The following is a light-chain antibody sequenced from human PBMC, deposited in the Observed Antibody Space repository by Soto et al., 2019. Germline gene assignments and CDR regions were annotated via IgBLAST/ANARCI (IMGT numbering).Light chain of an antibody. J-gene: IGKJ2*01. V-gene: IGKV3-20*01. CDR2: GES. CDR1: QSVSSNY. CDR3: QQYGRSPMFT. Sequence: DIVLTQSPGTLSLSPGERATISCRASQSVSSNYLAWYQQKPGQAPRLLIYGESRGAAGIPDSFSGSGSGMDFTLTISRLEPEDFAVYFCQQYGRSPMFTFGQGTKLEIK.